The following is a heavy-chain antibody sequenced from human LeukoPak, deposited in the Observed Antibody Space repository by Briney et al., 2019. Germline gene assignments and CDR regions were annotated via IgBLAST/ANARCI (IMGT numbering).Heavy chain of an antibody. Sequence: GGSLRLSCAASGFIFSNYAMSWVRQAPGEGLEWVSGISGSGDSSYYADSVKGRFTISRDNSKNTLYLQMNSLRAEDTAVYYCAKQDVTMIVVVTSFFDYWGQGTLVTVSS. V-gene: IGHV3-23*01. CDR1: GFIFSNYA. CDR3: AKQDVTMIVVVTSFFDY. J-gene: IGHJ4*02. D-gene: IGHD3-22*01. CDR2: ISGSGDSS.